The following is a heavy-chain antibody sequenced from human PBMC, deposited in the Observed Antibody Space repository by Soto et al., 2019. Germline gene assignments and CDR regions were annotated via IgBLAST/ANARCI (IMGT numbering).Heavy chain of an antibody. CDR2: IDYTGGT. CDR3: ARVGYGDYGRGYYFDF. CDR1: GASIIDGDYY. J-gene: IGHJ4*02. Sequence: SETLSLTCSVSGASIIDGDYYWSWLRQPPGKGPEWIGIIDYTGGTHYNPTLTGPVSMSVDTSANQFSLKVNFVTAADSAVYYCARVGYGDYGRGYYFDFWGPGILVTVSS. D-gene: IGHD4-17*01. V-gene: IGHV4-30-4*01.